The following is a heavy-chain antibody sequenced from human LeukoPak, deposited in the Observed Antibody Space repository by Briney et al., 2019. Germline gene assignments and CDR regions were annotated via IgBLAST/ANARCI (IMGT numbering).Heavy chain of an antibody. CDR1: GGSISPYY. J-gene: IGHJ4*02. Sequence: PSETLSLTCTVSGGSISPYYWSWIRQPPGKGLEWIGYIYYSGSTYYNPSLKSRVTISVDTSKNQFSLKLSSVTAADTAVYYCARLGPVEMATIALDYWGQGTLVTVSS. D-gene: IGHD5-24*01. CDR2: IYYSGST. CDR3: ARLGPVEMATIALDY. V-gene: IGHV4-59*04.